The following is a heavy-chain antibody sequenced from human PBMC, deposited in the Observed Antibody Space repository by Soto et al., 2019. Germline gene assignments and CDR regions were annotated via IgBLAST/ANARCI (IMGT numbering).Heavy chain of an antibody. V-gene: IGHV1-69*02. D-gene: IGHD6-13*01. CDR1: GRTFSSYT. CDR2: IIPILGIA. Sequence: SSVKVSCKASGRTFSSYTISWVRQAPGQGLEWMGRIIPILGIANYAQKFQGRVTITADKSTSTAYMELSSLRSEDTAVYYCARAGSSSWSNWFDPWGQGTLVTVSS. J-gene: IGHJ5*02. CDR3: ARAGSSSWSNWFDP.